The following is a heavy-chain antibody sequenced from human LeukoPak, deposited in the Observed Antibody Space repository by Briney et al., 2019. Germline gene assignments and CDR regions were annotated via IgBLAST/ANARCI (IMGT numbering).Heavy chain of an antibody. D-gene: IGHD3-22*01. CDR1: GYSVSSGYY. Sequence: SETLSLTCTVSGYSVSSGYYWGWIRQSPGKGLEWIGSIYHSGSTYYSPSLRSRITISVDTSKDQFSLKLSSVTAADTAVYYCAREDYYDSSGYYLDCWGQGTLVTVSS. CDR2: IYHSGST. J-gene: IGHJ4*02. V-gene: IGHV4-38-2*02. CDR3: AREDYYDSSGYYLDC.